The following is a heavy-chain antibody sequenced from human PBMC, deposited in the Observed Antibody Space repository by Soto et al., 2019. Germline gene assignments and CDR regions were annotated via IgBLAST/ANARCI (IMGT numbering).Heavy chain of an antibody. Sequence: QVQLQESGPGLVKPSGTLSLTCAVSGDSISNSRWWTWVRQPPGKGLEWIGDIFHSGDTNYNPSLKXRXXXSXAKSQNQFSLKVSSVTAADTAGDYCAYSTGWYRHDVWGQGTLVTVSS. V-gene: IGHV4-4*02. D-gene: IGHD6-19*01. CDR1: GDSISNSRW. J-gene: IGHJ3*01. CDR3: AYSTGWYRHDV. CDR2: IFHSGDT.